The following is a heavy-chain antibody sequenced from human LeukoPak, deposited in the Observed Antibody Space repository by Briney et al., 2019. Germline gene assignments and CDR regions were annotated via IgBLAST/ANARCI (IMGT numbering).Heavy chain of an antibody. V-gene: IGHV3-53*01. J-gene: IGHJ4*02. D-gene: IGHD6-6*01. Sequence: GGSLRLSCAASGFTFSSFAMTWVRQAPGKGLEWVSVIYSGGSTYYADSVKGRFTISRDTSKNTPSLQMNSLRAEDTAVYYCASLSLGHYWGQGTLVTVSS. CDR3: ASLSLGHY. CDR1: GFTFSSFA. CDR2: IYSGGST.